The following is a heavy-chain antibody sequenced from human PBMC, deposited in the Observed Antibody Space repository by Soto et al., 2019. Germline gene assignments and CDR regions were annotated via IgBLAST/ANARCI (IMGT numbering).Heavy chain of an antibody. CDR2: ISYSGTT. J-gene: IGHJ6*02. D-gene: IGHD3-10*01. CDR3: ARATMVRGVSYYYYYGMDV. Sequence: SETLSLTCTVSGCSINNNHYYWGWVRQPPGKGLEWIANISYSGTTYFNPSLKSRVVISVDTSKNQFSLKLSSVTAADTAVYYCARATMVRGVSYYYYYGMDVWGQGTTVTVSS. V-gene: IGHV4-39*07. CDR1: GCSINNNHYY.